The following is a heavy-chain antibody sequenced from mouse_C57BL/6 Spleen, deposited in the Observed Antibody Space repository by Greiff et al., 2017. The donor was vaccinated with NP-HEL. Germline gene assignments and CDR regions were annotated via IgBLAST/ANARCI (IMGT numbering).Heavy chain of an antibody. CDR1: GFTFSDYG. CDR3: ARRPTFYYAMDY. V-gene: IGHV5-17*01. J-gene: IGHJ4*01. Sequence: EVKLVESGGGLVKPGGSLKLSCAASGFTFSDYGMHWVRQAPEKGLEWVAYISSGSSTIYYADTVKGRFTISRDNAKNTLFLQMTSLRSEDTAMYYCARRPTFYYAMDYWGQGTSVTVSS. CDR2: ISSGSSTI. D-gene: IGHD4-1*02.